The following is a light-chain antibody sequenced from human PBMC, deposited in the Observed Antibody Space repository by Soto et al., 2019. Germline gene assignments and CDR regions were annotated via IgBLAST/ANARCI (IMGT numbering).Light chain of an antibody. CDR2: NIN. CDR1: SSNIGSDT. J-gene: IGLJ1*01. Sequence: QSVLTQPPSASGTPGQRVTISCSGSSSNIGSDTVNWYQHLPGTAPKLLIYNINQRPSGVPDRFSGSKSGTSASLAISGLQSEDAADYYCAAWDDSLNAYVFGTGTKLTVL. V-gene: IGLV1-44*01. CDR3: AAWDDSLNAYV.